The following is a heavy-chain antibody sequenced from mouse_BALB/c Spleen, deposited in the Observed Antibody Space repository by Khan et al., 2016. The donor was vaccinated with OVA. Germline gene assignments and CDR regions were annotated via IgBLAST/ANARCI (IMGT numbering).Heavy chain of an antibody. J-gene: IGHJ2*01. V-gene: IGHV3-2*02. D-gene: IGHD1-1*01. CDR1: GYSITSDYA. CDR2: ISYSGNT. CDR3: ARVYGGDFDY. Sequence: EVQLQESGPGLVKPSQSLSLICTVTGYSITSDYAWNWIRQFPGNKLEWMGFISYSGNTKYNPSLKSRISITRATSKNQFFLQLNSVTTEDTATYYCARVYGGDFDYWGQGTTLTVSS.